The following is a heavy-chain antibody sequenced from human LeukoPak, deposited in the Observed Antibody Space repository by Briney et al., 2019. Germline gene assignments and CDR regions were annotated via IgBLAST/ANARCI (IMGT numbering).Heavy chain of an antibody. J-gene: IGHJ4*02. CDR2: IYYSGST. D-gene: IGHD3-22*01. V-gene: IGHV4-59*08. CDR3: ARRSYYYDSISFDY. CDR1: GGSISSYY. Sequence: SETLSLTCTVSGGSISSYYWSWIRQPPGKGLEWIGYIYYSGSTNYNPSLKSRVTISVDTSKNQFSLKLSSVTAADTAVYYCARRSYYYDSISFDYWGQGTLVTVSS.